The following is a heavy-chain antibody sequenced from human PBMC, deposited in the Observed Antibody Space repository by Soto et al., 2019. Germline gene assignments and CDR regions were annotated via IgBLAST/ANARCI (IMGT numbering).Heavy chain of an antibody. CDR1: GGTFSSYT. CDR2: IIPILGIA. CDR3: AREEGNYDILTGYYPKNWFDP. J-gene: IGHJ5*02. Sequence: QVQLVQSGAEVKKPGSSVKVSCKASGGTFSSYTISWVRQAPGQGLEWMGRIIPILGIANYAQKFQGRVTITEDKSTSTDYMELSSLRSEDTAVYYCAREEGNYDILTGYYPKNWFDPWGQGTLVTVYS. V-gene: IGHV1-69*08. D-gene: IGHD3-9*01.